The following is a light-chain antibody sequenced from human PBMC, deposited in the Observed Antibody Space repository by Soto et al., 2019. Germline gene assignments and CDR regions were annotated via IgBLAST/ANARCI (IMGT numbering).Light chain of an antibody. Sequence: EVVLTQSPGTLSLSPGERDTLSCRASQSFRNNYLAWYQQRPGQAPRLLIYGVSRRASGIPDRFSGSGSEADFTLTIIRLEPEDSGVYYCQHYDSTPGFTFGGGTKVEIK. CDR2: GVS. CDR1: QSFRNNY. J-gene: IGKJ4*01. V-gene: IGKV3-20*01. CDR3: QHYDSTPGFT.